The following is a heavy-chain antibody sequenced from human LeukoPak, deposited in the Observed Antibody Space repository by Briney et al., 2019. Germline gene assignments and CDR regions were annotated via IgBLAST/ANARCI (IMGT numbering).Heavy chain of an antibody. CDR2: ISGGSGGT. Sequence: GGSLRLSCAASGFTFSSYAMSWVRQAPGKGLAWVSTISGGSGGTYCADSVKGRFTISRDNSKNTLYLQMNSLRDEDTAVYYCAKHRFESGGYHSTDWGQGTLVTVSS. D-gene: IGHD3-22*01. V-gene: IGHV3-23*01. CDR1: GFTFSSYA. J-gene: IGHJ4*02. CDR3: AKHRFESGGYHSTD.